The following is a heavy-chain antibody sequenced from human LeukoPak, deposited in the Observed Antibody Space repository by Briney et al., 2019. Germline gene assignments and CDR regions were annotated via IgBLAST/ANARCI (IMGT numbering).Heavy chain of an antibody. V-gene: IGHV3-15*01. Sequence: GGSLRLSCAASGFTFDKAWMTWVRQAPGKGLEWVGRIKSKTDGGTTDYAAPVKGRFTISRDDSKNTLYLQMNSLKTEDTAVYYCTTEDGVSGSYSAPTYFDYWGQGTLVTVSS. CDR2: IKSKTDGGTT. D-gene: IGHD1-26*01. CDR1: GFTFDKAW. J-gene: IGHJ4*02. CDR3: TTEDGVSGSYSAPTYFDY.